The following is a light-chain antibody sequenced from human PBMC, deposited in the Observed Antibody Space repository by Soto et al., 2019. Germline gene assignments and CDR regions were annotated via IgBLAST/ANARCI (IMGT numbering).Light chain of an antibody. Sequence: DIQMTQSPSSLSASIGDRFTITCRASQNIRSFLNWYQQKPGKAPKLLIYAASTLQSGVPSRFSGSGSGTEFTLTISSLQPEDFATYYCQQLNSYPLTFGGGTKVDIK. V-gene: IGKV1-9*01. CDR1: QNIRSF. CDR2: AAS. CDR3: QQLNSYPLT. J-gene: IGKJ4*01.